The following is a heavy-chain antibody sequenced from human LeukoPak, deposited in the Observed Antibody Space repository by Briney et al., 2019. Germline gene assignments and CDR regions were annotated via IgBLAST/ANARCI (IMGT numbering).Heavy chain of an antibody. Sequence: GRSLRLSCAASGFTFSSYGMHWVRQAPGKGLEWVAVISYDGRQTYYADSVKGRFTISRDNFKSTVYLQMNSLTTDDTAVYSCAKDFNTVTTLDSWGQGTLVTVSS. J-gene: IGHJ4*02. CDR3: AKDFNTVTTLDS. D-gene: IGHD4-17*01. CDR2: ISYDGRQT. V-gene: IGHV3-30*18. CDR1: GFTFSSYG.